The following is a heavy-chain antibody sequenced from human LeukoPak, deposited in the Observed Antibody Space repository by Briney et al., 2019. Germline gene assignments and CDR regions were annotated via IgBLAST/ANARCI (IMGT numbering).Heavy chain of an antibody. Sequence: SETLSLTCTVSGGSISSSSYYWGWIRQPPGKGLEWIGNMYYSGSTYYNPSLKSRVTISVDTSKNQFSLKLSSVTAADTAVYYCARDGLLDAFDIWGQGTMVTVSS. J-gene: IGHJ3*02. CDR1: GGSISSSSYY. CDR2: MYYSGST. V-gene: IGHV4-39*07. CDR3: ARDGLLDAFDI.